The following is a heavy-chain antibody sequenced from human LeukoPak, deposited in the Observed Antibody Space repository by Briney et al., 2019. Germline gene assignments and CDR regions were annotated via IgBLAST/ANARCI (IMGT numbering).Heavy chain of an antibody. J-gene: IGHJ6*03. CDR2: ISAYHGNT. D-gene: IGHD2-2*01. CDR3: ARDYDNVGYCSSTSCYERGSYYYYYYMDV. CDR1: GYTFTSYG. Sequence: ASVKLSCKASGYTFTSYGTSWVRQAPEQGLEWMGWISAYHGNTNYAQKLQGRVTMTTDTSTSTAYMELRSLRSDDTAVYYCARDYDNVGYCSSTSCYERGSYYYYYYMDVWGKGTTVTVSS. V-gene: IGHV1-18*01.